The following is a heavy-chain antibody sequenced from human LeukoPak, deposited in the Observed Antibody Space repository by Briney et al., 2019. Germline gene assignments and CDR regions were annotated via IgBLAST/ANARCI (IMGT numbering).Heavy chain of an antibody. J-gene: IGHJ6*02. D-gene: IGHD4-17*01. V-gene: IGHV4-59*01. CDR3: ARVGYGDYVSYYAMDV. Sequence: PSETLSLTCTVSGGSISSYYWSWIRQPPGKGLEWIGSVYYSGSTNYNPSLKGRVTISVDTSNNHFSLKLSSVTAADTAVYYCARVGYGDYVSYYAMDVWGQGTTVTVSS. CDR1: GGSISSYY. CDR2: VYYSGST.